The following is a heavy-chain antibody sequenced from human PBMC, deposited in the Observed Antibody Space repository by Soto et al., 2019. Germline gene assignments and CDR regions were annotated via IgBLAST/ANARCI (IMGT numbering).Heavy chain of an antibody. Sequence: SETLSLTCTVSGDSISSSSYYWGWIRQPPGKGLEWIGSIYYSGSTYYNPSLKSRVTISVDTSKNQFSLKLSSVTAADTAVYYCASQEASYNWFDPWGQGTLVTVSS. CDR1: GDSISSSSYY. CDR3: ASQEASYNWFDP. J-gene: IGHJ5*02. V-gene: IGHV4-39*01. CDR2: IYYSGST.